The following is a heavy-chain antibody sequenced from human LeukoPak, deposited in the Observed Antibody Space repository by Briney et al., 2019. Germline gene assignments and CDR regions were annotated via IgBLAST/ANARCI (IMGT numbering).Heavy chain of an antibody. CDR2: IIPIFGTA. J-gene: IGHJ6*03. V-gene: IGHV1-69*13. Sequence: SVKVSCKASGGTFSSYAISWVRQAPGQGLEWMGGIIPIFGTANYAQKFQGRVTITADESTSTAYMELSSLRSEDTAVYYCARDGPGYYGSGSYYNVSPNYYYMDVWGKGTRSPSP. D-gene: IGHD3-10*01. CDR3: ARDGPGYYGSGSYYNVSPNYYYMDV. CDR1: GGTFSSYA.